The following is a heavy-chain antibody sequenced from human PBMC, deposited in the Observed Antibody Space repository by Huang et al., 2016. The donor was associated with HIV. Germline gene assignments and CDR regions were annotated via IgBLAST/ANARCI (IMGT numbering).Heavy chain of an antibody. CDR2: IYPDDSDT. J-gene: IGHJ6*02. Sequence: EEQLVQSGAEVKKPGESLKISCEGSGYSFAKYWLGWVRQMPGKGLEGMGIIYPDDSDTRYSPSFQGQVSISADKSISTAYLQWSSLKASDTAMYYCARLDTARNYYYYGLDVWGQGTSVIVSS. CDR3: ARLDTARNYYYYGLDV. CDR1: GYSFAKYW. V-gene: IGHV5-51*01. D-gene: IGHD5-18*01.